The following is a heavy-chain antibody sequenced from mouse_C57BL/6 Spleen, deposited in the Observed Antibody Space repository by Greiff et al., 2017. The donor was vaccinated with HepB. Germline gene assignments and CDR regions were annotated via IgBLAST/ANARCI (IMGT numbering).Heavy chain of an antibody. V-gene: IGHV1-72*01. CDR1: GYTFTSYW. CDR3: AREGTWFAY. CDR2: IDTNSGGT. D-gene: IGHD3-3*01. Sequence: QVQLQQPGAELVKPGASVKLSCKASGYTFTSYWMHWVKQRPGRGLEWIGRIDTNSGGTKYNEKFKSKATLTVDKPSSTAYMQLSSLTSEDYAVYYCAREGTWFAYWGQGTLVTVSA. J-gene: IGHJ3*01.